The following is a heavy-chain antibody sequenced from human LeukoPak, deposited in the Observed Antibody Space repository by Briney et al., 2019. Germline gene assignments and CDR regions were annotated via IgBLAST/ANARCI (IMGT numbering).Heavy chain of an antibody. J-gene: IGHJ4*02. D-gene: IGHD6-13*01. CDR3: ARDSGSSSWYYVDY. V-gene: IGHV3-7*01. CDR2: MNQDGSEI. Sequence: GGSLRLSCAASGFTFSDCWMSWVRQAPGKGLEWVANMNQDGSEINYVHSMKGRFTISRDNARNSLYLQMNSLRAEDTAVYYCARDSGSSSWYYVDYWGQGTLVTVSS. CDR1: GFTFSDCW.